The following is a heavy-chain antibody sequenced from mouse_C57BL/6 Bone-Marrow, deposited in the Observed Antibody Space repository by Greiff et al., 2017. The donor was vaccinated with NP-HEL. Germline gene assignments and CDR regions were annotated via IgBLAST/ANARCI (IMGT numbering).Heavy chain of an antibody. CDR3: TTHYYGPSMDY. CDR2: IDPENGDT. D-gene: IGHD1-2*01. CDR1: GFNIKDDY. V-gene: IGHV14-4*01. Sequence: EVQLQQSGAELVRPGASVKLSCTASGFNIKDDYMHWVKQRPEQGLEWIGWIDPENGDTEYASKFQGKATITADTSSNTAYLQLSSLTSEDTAVYYCTTHYYGPSMDYWGQGTSVTVSS. J-gene: IGHJ4*01.